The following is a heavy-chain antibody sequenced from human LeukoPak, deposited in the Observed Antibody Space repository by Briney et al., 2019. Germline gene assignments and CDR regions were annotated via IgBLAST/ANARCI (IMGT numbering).Heavy chain of an antibody. V-gene: IGHV4-4*07. J-gene: IGHJ4*02. D-gene: IGHD4-17*01. CDR2: IFSSGST. Sequence: SETLSLTCTGSGGSINNYWSWIRQPAGKGLEWIGRIFSSGSTVYHPSLKSRVTMPVDTSRNSFSLKLTSVTAADTAVYYCARGRAVTTGDDYWGQGTLVTVSS. CDR3: ARGRAVTTGDDY. CDR1: GGSINNY.